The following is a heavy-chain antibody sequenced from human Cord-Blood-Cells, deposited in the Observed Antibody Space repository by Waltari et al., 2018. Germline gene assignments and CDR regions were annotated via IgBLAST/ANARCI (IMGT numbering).Heavy chain of an antibody. CDR1: GGSFSASY. Sequence: QVHLQQWGAGLLKPPETLSLTCAVYGGSFSASYWSWIRQPPGKGLEWIGEINHSGSTNYNPSLKIRVTISVDTSKNQFSLKLSSVTAADRAVYYCARGRWDIVVVVAAIWYFDIWGRGTLVTVSS. CDR2: INHSGST. V-gene: IGHV4-34*01. D-gene: IGHD2-15*01. CDR3: ARGRWDIVVVVAAIWYFDI. J-gene: IGHJ2*01.